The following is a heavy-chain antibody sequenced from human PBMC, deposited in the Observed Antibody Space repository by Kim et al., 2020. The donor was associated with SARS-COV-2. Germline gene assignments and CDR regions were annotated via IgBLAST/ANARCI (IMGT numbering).Heavy chain of an antibody. CDR2: ISYDGSQK. Sequence: GGSLRLSCAASGFNFNNYVFHWVRQAPGKGLEWVAVISYDGSQKYYADYVKGRFTISRDTVKRTLYLQMTSLTTEDTAVYYCAKVSEFFWFGEGKKPFDFWGQGTMVTVSS. CDR3: AKVSEFFWFGEGKKPFDF. D-gene: IGHD3-10*01. V-gene: IGHV3-30*18. CDR1: GFNFNNYV. J-gene: IGHJ3*01.